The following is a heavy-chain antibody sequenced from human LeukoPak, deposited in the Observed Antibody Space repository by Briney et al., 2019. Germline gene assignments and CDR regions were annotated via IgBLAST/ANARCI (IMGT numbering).Heavy chain of an antibody. CDR1: GGSISSYY. Sequence: PSETLSLTCTVSGGSISSYYWSWIRQPPGKGLEWIGYIYYSGSTNYNPSLKSRVTISVDTSKNQFSLKLSSVTAADTAVFYCARQADYFWSGYYTGSFDYWGQGTLVTVSS. J-gene: IGHJ4*02. V-gene: IGHV4-59*08. D-gene: IGHD3-3*01. CDR3: ARQADYFWSGYYTGSFDY. CDR2: IYYSGST.